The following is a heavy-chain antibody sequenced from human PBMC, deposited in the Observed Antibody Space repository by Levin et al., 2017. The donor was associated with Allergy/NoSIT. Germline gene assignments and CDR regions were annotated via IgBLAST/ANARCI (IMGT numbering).Heavy chain of an antibody. V-gene: IGHV5-51*01. CDR1: GYSFISYW. J-gene: IGHJ5*02. CDR2: IYPGDSDT. Sequence: GESLKISCKGSGYSFISYWIGWVRQMPGKGLEWMGIIYPGDSDTRYSPSFQGQVTISADKSISTAYLQWSSLKASDTAIYYCARGGGVRGKSYNWFDPWGQGTLVTVSS. D-gene: IGHD3-10*01. CDR3: ARGGGVRGKSYNWFDP.